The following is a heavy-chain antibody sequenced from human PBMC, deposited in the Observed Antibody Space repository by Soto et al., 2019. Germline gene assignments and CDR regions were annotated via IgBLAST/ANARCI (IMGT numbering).Heavy chain of an antibody. Sequence: PGGSLRLSCAVSGFTFSNHEMNWVRQAPGKGPEWISRIGQRGRTTSYADSVKGRFTISRDNARDSLYLHMSNLRAEDTAIYYRARDRSLIFAVPPFGMDVWGQGTTVTVSS. CDR1: GFTFSNHE. D-gene: IGHD3-3*01. V-gene: IGHV3-48*03. CDR3: ARDRSLIFAVPPFGMDV. CDR2: IGQRGRTT. J-gene: IGHJ6*02.